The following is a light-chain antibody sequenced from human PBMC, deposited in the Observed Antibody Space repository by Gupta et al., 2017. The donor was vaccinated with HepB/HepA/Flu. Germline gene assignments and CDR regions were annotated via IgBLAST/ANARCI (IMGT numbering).Light chain of an antibody. V-gene: IGLV2-23*02. CDR3: CSYVGRSTLV. J-gene: IGLJ2*01. CDR2: QVT. Sequence: QPALSQPASASPSPGPSITISCTGSSSDIAMYDLVSWYQQFPGKAPNLIISQVTKRPAGVANRFSGTKSGSTASLTIAGLQAEDEAVYYCCSYVGRSTLVFGGGTKLTVL. CDR1: SSDIAMYDL.